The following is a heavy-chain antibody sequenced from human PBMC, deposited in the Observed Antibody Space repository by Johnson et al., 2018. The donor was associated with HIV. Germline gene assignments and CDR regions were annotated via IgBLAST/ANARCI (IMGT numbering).Heavy chain of an antibody. CDR2: IKQDGSEK. CDR3: VREPGPQNAFDI. CDR1: GFTFSSYW. J-gene: IGHJ3*02. V-gene: IGHV3-7*04. Sequence: VQLVESGGGLAQPGGSLRLSCVASGFTFSSYWMSWVRQAPGKGLEWVTNIKQDGSEKYYVDSVKGRFTVSRDNAKNTLYLQMNSLRAEGTAVYYCVREPGPQNAFDIWGQGTMVTVSS.